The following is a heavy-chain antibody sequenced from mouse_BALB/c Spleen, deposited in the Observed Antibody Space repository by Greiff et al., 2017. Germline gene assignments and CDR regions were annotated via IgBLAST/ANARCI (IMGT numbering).Heavy chain of an antibody. CDR3: ARNRGFAY. CDR2: IYPGDGDT. CDR1: GYAFSSYW. J-gene: IGHJ3*01. Sequence: VKLQQSGAELVRPGSSVKISCKASGYAFSSYWMNWVKQRPGQGLEWIGQIYPGDGDTNYNGKFKGKATLTADKSSSTAYMQLSSLTSEDSAVYFCARNRGFAYWGQGTLVTVSA. V-gene: IGHV1-80*01.